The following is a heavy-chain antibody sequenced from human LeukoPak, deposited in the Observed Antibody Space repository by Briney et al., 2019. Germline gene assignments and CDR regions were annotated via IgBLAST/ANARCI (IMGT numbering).Heavy chain of an antibody. CDR1: GFTVSSNY. J-gene: IGHJ3*01. Sequence: GGSLRLSCVASGFTVSSNYMSWVRQAPGKGLEWVSAISGSDGSTYYVDSVRGRFIISRDNSKNTLFLQMNSLRAEDTAIYYCARATNPLGAFDVWGQGTMLTVSS. CDR2: ISGSDGST. D-gene: IGHD6-13*01. CDR3: ARATNPLGAFDV. V-gene: IGHV3-23*01.